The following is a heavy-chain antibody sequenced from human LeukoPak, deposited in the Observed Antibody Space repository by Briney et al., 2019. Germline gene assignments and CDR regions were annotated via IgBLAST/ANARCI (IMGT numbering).Heavy chain of an antibody. CDR3: ARTPPNWGADY. CDR2: MSPNSGNT. CDR1: GYTFTSYD. J-gene: IGHJ4*02. D-gene: IGHD7-27*01. V-gene: IGHV1-8*01. Sequence: EASVSVSCTASGYTFTSYDINWVRQATGQGLEWMGWMSPNSGNTGYAQKFQDRVTMTRDTSISTAYMELSSLRSEDTAVYYCARTPPNWGADYWGQGTLVTVSS.